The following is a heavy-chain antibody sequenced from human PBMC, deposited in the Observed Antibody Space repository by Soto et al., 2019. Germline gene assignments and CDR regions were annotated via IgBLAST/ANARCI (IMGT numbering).Heavy chain of an antibody. CDR2: YDLDGT. Sequence: DVQLVESGGGLIQPGGSLRLSCVASGLTVSGKKIHGLGPPGSREGAGVALRCYDLDGTYYADSVRGRFTTSIDSSRTTVYLQMRDLRPEDTALYFCATWHLREHAYDIWGQGTMVTVSS. J-gene: IGHJ3*02. CDR3: ATWHLREHAYDI. V-gene: IGHV3-53*01. CDR1: GLTVSGKKI. D-gene: IGHD5-12*01.